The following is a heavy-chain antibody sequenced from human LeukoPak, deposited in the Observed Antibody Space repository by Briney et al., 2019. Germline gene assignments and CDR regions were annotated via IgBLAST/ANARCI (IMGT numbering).Heavy chain of an antibody. CDR2: IIPIFGTA. D-gene: IGHD3-22*01. CDR1: GGTFSSYT. CDR3: ARQSSHYYYDSSGYAFDI. J-gene: IGHJ3*02. Sequence: SVKVSCKASGGTFSSYTISWVRQAPGQGLEWMGRIIPIFGTANYAQKFQGRVTITTDESTSTAYMELSSLRSEDTAVYYCARQSSHYYYDSSGYAFDIWGQGTMVTVSS. V-gene: IGHV1-69*05.